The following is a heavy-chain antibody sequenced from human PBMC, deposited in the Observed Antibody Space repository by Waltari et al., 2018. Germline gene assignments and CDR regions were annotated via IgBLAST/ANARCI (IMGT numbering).Heavy chain of an antibody. V-gene: IGHV1-8*01. D-gene: IGHD6-13*01. CDR1: GSTFTSYY. J-gene: IGHJ5*02. CDR3: ARQRDSSSFSNWFDP. Sequence: QVQLVQSGAEVKKPGASVKVSCKASGSTFTSYYIHWLRQATGQGLEWMGWRNTNSGNTGYAQKFQGRVTMTRNTSISTAYMELRSLRSEETAVYYCARQRDSSSFSNWFDPWGQGTLVTVSS. CDR2: RNTNSGNT.